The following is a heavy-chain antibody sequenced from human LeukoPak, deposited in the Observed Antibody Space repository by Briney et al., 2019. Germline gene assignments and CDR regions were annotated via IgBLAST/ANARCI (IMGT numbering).Heavy chain of an antibody. V-gene: IGHV4-38-2*01. J-gene: IGHJ4*02. CDR1: GYSISSGYY. D-gene: IGHD3-3*01. Sequence: SETLSLTCAVSGYSISSGYYWGWIRQPPGKGLEWIGSIYHSGSTYYNPSLKSRVTISVDTSKNQFSLKLSSVTAADTAVYYCAIQYTIFGGGGIDYWGQGTLVTVSS. CDR3: AIQYTIFGGGGIDY. CDR2: IYHSGST.